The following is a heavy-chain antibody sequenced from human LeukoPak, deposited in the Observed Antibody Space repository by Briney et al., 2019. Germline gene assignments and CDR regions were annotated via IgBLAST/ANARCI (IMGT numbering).Heavy chain of an antibody. Sequence: PGGSLRLSCAASGFTFSSYSMNWVRQAPGKGLEWASYISRSSTTIYHADSVKGRFTISRDNARNSLYLQMSSLRAEDTAVYYCAKGEYSASWYSYWGQGTLVTVSS. CDR2: ISRSSTTI. CDR1: GFTFSSYS. V-gene: IGHV3-48*01. CDR3: AKGEYSASWYSY. D-gene: IGHD6-13*01. J-gene: IGHJ4*02.